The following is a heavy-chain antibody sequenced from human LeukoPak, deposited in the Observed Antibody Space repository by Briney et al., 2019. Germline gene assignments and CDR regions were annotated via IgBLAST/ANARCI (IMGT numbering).Heavy chain of an antibody. D-gene: IGHD3-22*01. CDR1: GGTFSSYA. CDR2: IIPILGIA. Sequence: SVKVSCKASGGTFSSYAISWLRQAPGQGLEWMGRIIPILGIANYAQKFQGRVTITADKSTSTAYMELSSLRSEDTAVYYCAASAGSSGYYYAPIYWGQGTLVTVSS. CDR3: AASAGSSGYYYAPIY. V-gene: IGHV1-69*04. J-gene: IGHJ4*02.